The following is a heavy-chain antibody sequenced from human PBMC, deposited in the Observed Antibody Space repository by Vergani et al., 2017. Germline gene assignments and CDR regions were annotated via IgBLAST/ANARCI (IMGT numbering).Heavy chain of an antibody. J-gene: IGHJ4*02. Sequence: QVQLVQSGAEVKTPGASVKVSCKASGYTFTSYALHWVRQAPGQRLEWMGWINAGNGNTKYSQKFQGRVTITRDTSASTAYMELSSLRSEDTAVYYCARLLGYCSGGSCSDYWGQGTLVTVSS. D-gene: IGHD2-15*01. CDR2: INAGNGNT. CDR1: GYTFTSYA. V-gene: IGHV1-3*01. CDR3: ARLLGYCSGGSCSDY.